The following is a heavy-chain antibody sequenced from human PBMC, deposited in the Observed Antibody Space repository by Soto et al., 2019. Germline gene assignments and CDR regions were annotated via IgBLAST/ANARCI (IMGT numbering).Heavy chain of an antibody. V-gene: IGHV3-23*01. J-gene: IGHJ4*02. D-gene: IGHD2-15*01. CDR1: GFTFSSYA. CDR3: ATRYCSGGSCYPTFG. Sequence: PGGSLRLSCAASGFTFSSYAMSWVRQAPGKGLEWVSAISGSGGSTYYADSVKGRFTISRDNSKNTLYLQMNSLRAEDTAVYYCATRYCSGGSCYPTFGWGQGTLVTVSS. CDR2: ISGSGGST.